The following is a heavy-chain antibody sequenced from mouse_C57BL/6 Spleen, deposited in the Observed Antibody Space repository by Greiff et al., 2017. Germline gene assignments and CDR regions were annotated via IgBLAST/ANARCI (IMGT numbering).Heavy chain of an antibody. CDR3: ARDGGYYGSSYGVYFDY. J-gene: IGHJ2*01. V-gene: IGHV5-4*01. CDR2: ISDGGSYT. CDR1: GFTFSSYA. D-gene: IGHD1-1*01. Sequence: EVHLVESGGGLVKPGGSLKLSCAASGFTFSSYAMSWVRQTPEKRLEWVATISDGGSYTYYPDNVKGRFTISRDNAKNNLYLQRSHLKSEDTAMYYCARDGGYYGSSYGVYFDYWGQGTTLTVSS.